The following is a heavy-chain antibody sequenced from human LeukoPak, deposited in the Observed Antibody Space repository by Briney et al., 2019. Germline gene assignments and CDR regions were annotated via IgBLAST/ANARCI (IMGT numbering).Heavy chain of an antibody. D-gene: IGHD2-21*02. CDR2: INPSGDIT. Sequence: ASVKVSCKASANTLINYYIHWVRQAPGQGLEWMGIINPSGDITNYAQKFQGRVTLTRDTSTSTVYTELSSLTSEDTAVYYCARPPDCGGDCYKYLQQWGQGTLVIVSS. J-gene: IGHJ1*01. V-gene: IGHV1-46*01. CDR3: ARPPDCGGDCYKYLQQ. CDR1: ANTLINYY.